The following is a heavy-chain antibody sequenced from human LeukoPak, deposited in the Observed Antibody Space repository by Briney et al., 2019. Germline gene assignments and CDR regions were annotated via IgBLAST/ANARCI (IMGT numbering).Heavy chain of an antibody. Sequence: GGSLRLSCAASGFTFSSYWMSWVRQAPGKGLEWVANIKQDGSEKYYVDSVKGRFTISRDNAKNSLYLQMNSLRAEDTAVYYCAREGVSFTWDSSGHLDYRGQGTLVTVSS. CDR3: AREGVSFTWDSSGHLDY. CDR1: GFTFSSYW. V-gene: IGHV3-7*03. J-gene: IGHJ4*02. D-gene: IGHD3-22*01. CDR2: IKQDGSEK.